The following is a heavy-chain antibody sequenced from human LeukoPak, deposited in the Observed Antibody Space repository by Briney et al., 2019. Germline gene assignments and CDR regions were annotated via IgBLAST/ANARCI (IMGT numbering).Heavy chain of an antibody. CDR3: ALAPNSNWFDF. D-gene: IGHD2-8*01. CDR1: GGSISSYY. V-gene: IGHV4-59*03. Sequence: SETLSLTCTVSGGSISSYYWSWIRQPPGKGLEWIGYIYYSGSTNYNPSLKSRGTISIDTSRKQFFLKLNSVTAADTAVYFCALAPNSNWFDFWGPGTLVTVSS. CDR2: IYYSGST. J-gene: IGHJ5*01.